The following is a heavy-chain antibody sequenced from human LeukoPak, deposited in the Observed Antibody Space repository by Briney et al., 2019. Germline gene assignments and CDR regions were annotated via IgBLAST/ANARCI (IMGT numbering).Heavy chain of an antibody. D-gene: IGHD5-12*01. J-gene: IGHJ4*02. CDR2: ISGSGSTI. CDR3: ATYSGYDRIFDY. Sequence: GGSWRPSCEASGFTFRDNNMSLFRQPPGKGLGWFSYISGSGSTIYYADSVKGRFTISRDNAKNSLYLQMNSLRAEDTVVYYCATYSGYDRIFDYWGQGTLVTVSS. CDR1: GFTFRDNN. V-gene: IGHV3-11*04.